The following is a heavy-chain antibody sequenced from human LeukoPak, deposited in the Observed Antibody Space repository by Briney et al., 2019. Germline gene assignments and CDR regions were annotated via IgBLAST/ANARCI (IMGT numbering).Heavy chain of an antibody. D-gene: IGHD2-15*01. V-gene: IGHV3-21*01. Sequence: GGSLRLSCAASGFTFSSYSMNWVRQAPGKGLEWVSSISSSNNYIYYADSVKGRFTISRDNAKISLYLQMNSLRAEDTAVYYCARVPANIVVVVAATPGAAFDIWGQGTMVTVSS. J-gene: IGHJ3*02. CDR2: ISSSNNYI. CDR3: ARVPANIVVVVAATPGAAFDI. CDR1: GFTFSSYS.